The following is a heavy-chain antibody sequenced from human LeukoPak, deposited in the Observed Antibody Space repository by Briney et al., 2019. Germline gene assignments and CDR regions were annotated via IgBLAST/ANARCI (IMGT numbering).Heavy chain of an antibody. V-gene: IGHV4-39*07. J-gene: IGHJ5*02. D-gene: IGHD1-26*01. CDR3: ARDQGGTYMNWFDP. CDR1: GGSISSSSYY. Sequence: PSETLSLICSVSGGSISSSSYYWAWIRQPPGKGLEWIGSIHHSGNIYYNPSLKSRLTMSVDTSKNQFSLKMTSVTAADTAFYYCARDQGGTYMNWFDPWGQGTLVTVSS. CDR2: IHHSGNI.